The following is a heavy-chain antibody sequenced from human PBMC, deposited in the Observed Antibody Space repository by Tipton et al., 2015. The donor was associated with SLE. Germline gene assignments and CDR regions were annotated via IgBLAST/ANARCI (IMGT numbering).Heavy chain of an antibody. CDR2: IDHSGST. CDR3: ARGFRYDGFQV. CDR1: GGSIRSSNW. D-gene: IGHD3-3*01. Sequence: TLSLTCAVSGGSIRSSNWWSWVRQPPGKGLEWIGEIDHSGSTNSNPSLKSRVSMSVDKSKNQFSLQLTSVTPEDTAVYYCARGFRYDGFQVWGQGTLVTVSS. J-gene: IGHJ1*01. V-gene: IGHV4-4*02.